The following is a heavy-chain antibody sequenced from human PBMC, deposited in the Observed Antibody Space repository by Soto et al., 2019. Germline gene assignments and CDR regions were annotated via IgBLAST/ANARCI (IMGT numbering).Heavy chain of an antibody. J-gene: IGHJ4*02. CDR2: ISGSGGSP. CDR3: AKALTTVTTFLDFDY. D-gene: IGHD4-17*01. V-gene: IGHV3-23*01. Sequence: GGSLRLSCAASGFTFSSYAMSWVRQAPGKGLDWVSAISGSGGSPYYADSVKGRFTISRDNSKNTLYLQMNSLRAEDTAVYYCAKALTTVTTFLDFDYWGQGTLVTVSS. CDR1: GFTFSSYA.